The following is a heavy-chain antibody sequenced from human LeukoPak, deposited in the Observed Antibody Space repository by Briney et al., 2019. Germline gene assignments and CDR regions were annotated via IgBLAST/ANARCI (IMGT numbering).Heavy chain of an antibody. CDR1: GFTFDDYS. Sequence: GGSLRLSCAASGFTFDDYSMHWVRQAPGKGLEWVSGISWNSGIIDYVDSVKGRFTISRDNAKNSLYLQMNSLRAEDTAVYYCARGYSYGQFDYWGQGTLVTVSS. CDR3: ARGYSYGQFDY. D-gene: IGHD5-18*01. J-gene: IGHJ4*02. CDR2: ISWNSGII. V-gene: IGHV3-9*01.